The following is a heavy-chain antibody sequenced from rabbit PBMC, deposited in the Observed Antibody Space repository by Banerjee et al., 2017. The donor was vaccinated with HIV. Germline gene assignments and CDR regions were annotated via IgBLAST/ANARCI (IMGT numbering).Heavy chain of an antibody. V-gene: IGHV1S40*01. CDR1: GFSFSSSYY. Sequence: QSLEESGGDLVKPGASLTLTCTASGFSFSSSYYMCWVRQAPGKGLEWIACIYAGDGNTYYASWAKGRFTISKTSSTTVTLQMTSLTAADTATYFCARDTYGGDAGYGYALDLWGQGTLVTVS. D-gene: IGHD6-1*01. CDR3: ARDTYGGDAGYGYALDL. J-gene: IGHJ3*01. CDR2: IYAGDGNT.